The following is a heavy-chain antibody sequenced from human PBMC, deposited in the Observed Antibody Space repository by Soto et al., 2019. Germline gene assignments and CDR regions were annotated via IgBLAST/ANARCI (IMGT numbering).Heavy chain of an antibody. CDR1: GFTFSSYG. D-gene: IGHD5-12*01. Sequence: WGSLRLSCAASGFTFSSYGMHWVRQAPGKGLEWVAVISYDGSNKYYADSVKGRFTISRDNSKNTLYLQMNSLRAEDTAVYYCAKEPGQRWLQLYYFDYWGQGTLVTVSS. J-gene: IGHJ4*02. V-gene: IGHV3-30*18. CDR2: ISYDGSNK. CDR3: AKEPGQRWLQLYYFDY.